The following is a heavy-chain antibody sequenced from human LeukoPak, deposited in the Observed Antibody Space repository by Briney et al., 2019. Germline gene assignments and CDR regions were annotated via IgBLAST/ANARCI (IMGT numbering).Heavy chain of an antibody. V-gene: IGHV3-7*03. CDR1: GFTFSSYW. CDR3: ARDTGAAKDYYYYGMDV. J-gene: IGHJ6*04. CDR2: IKQDGSEK. Sequence: GGSLRLSCAASGFTFSSYWMSWVRQAPGKGLEWVANIKQDGSEKYYVDSVKGRFTISRDNAKNSLYLQMNSLRAEDTVVYYCARDTGAAKDYYYYGMDVWGKGTTVTVSS. D-gene: IGHD2-15*01.